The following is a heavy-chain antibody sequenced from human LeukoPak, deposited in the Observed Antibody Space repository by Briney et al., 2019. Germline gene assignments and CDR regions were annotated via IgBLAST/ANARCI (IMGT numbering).Heavy chain of an antibody. D-gene: IGHD3-22*01. J-gene: IGHJ6*03. CDR2: IKQDGSEK. CDR1: GFTFSSYW. CDR3: ARGRSALIGSYYYYYMDV. V-gene: IGHV3-7*04. Sequence: GSLRLSCAASGFTFSSYWMTWVRQAPGKGLEWVANIKQDGSEKYYVDSVKGRFTISRDNAKNSLYLQMNSLRAEDTAVYYCARGRSALIGSYYYYYMDVWGKGTTVTVSS.